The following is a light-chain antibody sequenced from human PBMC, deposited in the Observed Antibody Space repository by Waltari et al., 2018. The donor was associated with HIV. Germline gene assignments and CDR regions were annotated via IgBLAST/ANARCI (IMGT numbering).Light chain of an antibody. CDR1: RSNIGARFD. Sequence: QSVLTQPPSVSGAPGQRVTISCTGSRSNIGARFDVHWYQQLPGTAPKLLIYGNSNRPSGVPDRFSGSKAGTSASLAITGLQAEDEADYCCQSYDSSLSGSVFGGGTKLTVL. J-gene: IGLJ3*02. CDR3: QSYDSSLSGSV. CDR2: GNS. V-gene: IGLV1-40*01.